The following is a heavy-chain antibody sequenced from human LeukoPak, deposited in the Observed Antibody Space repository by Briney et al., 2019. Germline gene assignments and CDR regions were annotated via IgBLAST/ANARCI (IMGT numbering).Heavy chain of an antibody. CDR1: GGSFSGYY. D-gene: IGHD5-18*01. Sequence: PSETLSLTCAVYGGSFSGYYWSWIRQPPGKGLEWIGEINHSGSTYYNPSLKSRVTISVDTSKNQFSLKLSSVTAADTAVYYCARDAYGYGIDYWGQGTLVTVSS. CDR3: ARDAYGYGIDY. V-gene: IGHV4-34*09. CDR2: INHSGST. J-gene: IGHJ4*02.